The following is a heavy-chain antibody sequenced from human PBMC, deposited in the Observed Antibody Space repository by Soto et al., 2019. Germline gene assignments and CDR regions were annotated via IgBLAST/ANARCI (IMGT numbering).Heavy chain of an antibody. Sequence: SETLSLTCAVYGGSFSGCYWSWIRQPPGKGLEWIGEINHSGSTNYNPSLKSRVTISVDTSKNQFSLKLSSVTAADTAVYYCARVSKEYYDFWSGYYTPRLGGMDVWGQGTTVTVSS. CDR1: GGSFSGCY. J-gene: IGHJ6*02. V-gene: IGHV4-34*01. CDR2: INHSGST. D-gene: IGHD3-3*01. CDR3: ARVSKEYYDFWSGYYTPRLGGMDV.